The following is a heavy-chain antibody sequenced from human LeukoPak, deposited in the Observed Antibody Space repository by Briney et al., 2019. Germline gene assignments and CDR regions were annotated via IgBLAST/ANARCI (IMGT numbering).Heavy chain of an antibody. CDR1: GDSISSFY. CDR2: VHDSGII. CDR3: ARVTMSSGYYFLLDY. D-gene: IGHD3-22*01. Sequence: SETLSLTCTVSGDSISSFYWSWIRQPPGKGLEWIGNVHDSGIINYNPSLKTRVTISVDTSKNQFSLKLSSVTAADTAVYFCARVTMSSGYYFLLDYWGQGTLVTVSS. V-gene: IGHV4-59*01. J-gene: IGHJ4*02.